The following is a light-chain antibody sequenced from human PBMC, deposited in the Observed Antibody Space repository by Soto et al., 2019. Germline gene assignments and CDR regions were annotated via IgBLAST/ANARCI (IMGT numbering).Light chain of an antibody. J-gene: IGLJ2*01. Sequence: QSALTQPASVSGSPGQSITLSCTGTSSDVGGYNYVSWYQQHPGKAPKLMIYDVSNRPSGVSNRFSGSKSGNTASPTISGLQAEDEADYYCSSYTSSSTLVVFGGGTKLTVL. CDR1: SSDVGGYNY. CDR2: DVS. V-gene: IGLV2-14*03. CDR3: SSYTSSSTLVV.